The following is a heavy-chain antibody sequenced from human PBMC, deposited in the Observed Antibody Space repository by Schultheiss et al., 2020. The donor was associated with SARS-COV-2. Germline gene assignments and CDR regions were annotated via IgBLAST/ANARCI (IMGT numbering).Heavy chain of an antibody. Sequence: GESLKISCAASGFTVSSNYMSWVRQAPGKGLEWVSAISGSGGSTYYADSVKGRFTISRDNSKNTLFLQMYSLRAEDTAVYYCARRRYDILTGYYGEADVWGQGTTVTVSS. J-gene: IGHJ6*02. D-gene: IGHD3-9*01. CDR1: GFTVSSNY. CDR2: ISGSGGST. CDR3: ARRRYDILTGYYGEADV. V-gene: IGHV3-23*01.